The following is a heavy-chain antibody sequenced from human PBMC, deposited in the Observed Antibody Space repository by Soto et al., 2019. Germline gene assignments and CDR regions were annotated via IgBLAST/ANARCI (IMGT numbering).Heavy chain of an antibody. CDR3: ARHLGYSYGEVHY. J-gene: IGHJ4*02. CDR2: IYYSGST. V-gene: IGHV4-39*01. Sequence: PSETLSLTCTVSGDSISSISHYWGWIRQPPGQGLEWIGSIYYSGSTYYNPSLKSRVTISVDTSKNQFSLALNSVTAADTAVYYCARHLGYSYGEVHYWGQGTQVTVAS. D-gene: IGHD5-18*01. CDR1: GDSISSISHY.